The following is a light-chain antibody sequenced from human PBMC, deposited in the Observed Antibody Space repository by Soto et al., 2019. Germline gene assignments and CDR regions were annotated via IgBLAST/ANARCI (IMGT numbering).Light chain of an antibody. V-gene: IGLV1-44*01. J-gene: IGLJ2*01. Sequence: QSVLTQPPSASGTPGQRVTISCSGSNSNIGSHTVNWYQQFPGTAPRFLIYGNDLRPSGVPDRFSASKSGTSASLAISGLQSEDEADYYCAVWDDSLRGRVFGGGTKVTVL. CDR2: GND. CDR1: NSNIGSHT. CDR3: AVWDDSLRGRV.